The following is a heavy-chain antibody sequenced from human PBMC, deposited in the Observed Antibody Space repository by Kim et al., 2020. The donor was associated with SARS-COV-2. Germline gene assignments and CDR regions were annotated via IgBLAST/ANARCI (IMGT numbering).Heavy chain of an antibody. J-gene: IGHJ4*02. Sequence: SPTYYADSLKGRFTSSRDNAKNTVYLQLNSLTAEDTALYYCVRDFRVTDFWGQGTLVTVSS. CDR2: SPT. CDR3: VRDFRVTDF. V-gene: IGHV3-74*01. D-gene: IGHD3-10*01.